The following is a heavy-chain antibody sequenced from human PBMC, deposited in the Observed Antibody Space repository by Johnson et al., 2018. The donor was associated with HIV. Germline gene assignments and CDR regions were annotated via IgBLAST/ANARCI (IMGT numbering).Heavy chain of an antibody. Sequence: VLLVESGGGLAQPGRSLRLSCAASGFTFDDYAMHWVRQAPGKGLEWVSGISWNSGRIGYADSVKGRFTISRDNAKNSLYLQMNSLRAGDTALYYCAKGATSGAHDAFDIWGQGTMVTVSS. V-gene: IGHV3-9*01. J-gene: IGHJ3*02. CDR2: ISWNSGRI. D-gene: IGHD1-26*01. CDR3: AKGATSGAHDAFDI. CDR1: GFTFDDYA.